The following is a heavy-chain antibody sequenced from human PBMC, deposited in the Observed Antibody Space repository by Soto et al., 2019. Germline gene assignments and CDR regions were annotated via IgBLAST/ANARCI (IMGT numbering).Heavy chain of an antibody. CDR2: IIPLFGTA. CDR3: ARTAPMDAGDKYYYDF. V-gene: IGHV1-69*13. D-gene: IGHD3-16*01. CDR1: GGTFSTCG. Sequence: ASVKVSCKTSGGTFSTCGISWVRQAPGQGLEWMGGIIPLFGTAEYSQKFEDRITITADESTNTVYMDLRSLTSEDTAIYYCARTAPMDAGDKYYYDFWGQGALVTVSS. J-gene: IGHJ4*02.